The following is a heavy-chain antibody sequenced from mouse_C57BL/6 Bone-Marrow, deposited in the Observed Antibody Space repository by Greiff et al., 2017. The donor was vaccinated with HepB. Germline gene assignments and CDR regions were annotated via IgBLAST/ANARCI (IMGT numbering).Heavy chain of an antibody. V-gene: IGHV7-1*01. CDR1: GFTFSDFY. CDR2: SRNKANDYTT. CDR3: ARDDYDYAFAY. D-gene: IGHD2-4*01. J-gene: IGHJ3*01. Sequence: EVNVVESGGGLVQSGRSLRLSCATSGFTFSDFYMEWVRQAPGKGLEWIAASRNKANDYTTEYSASVKGRFIVSRDTSQSILYLQMNALRAEDTAIYYCARDDYDYAFAYWGQGTLVTVSA.